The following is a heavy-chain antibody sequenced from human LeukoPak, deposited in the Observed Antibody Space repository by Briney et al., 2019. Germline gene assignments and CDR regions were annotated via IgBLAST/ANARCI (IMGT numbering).Heavy chain of an antibody. J-gene: IGHJ4*02. CDR3: ARGPQDIVVVPAAMSRGGATYYFDY. CDR2: INHSGST. V-gene: IGHV4-34*01. D-gene: IGHD2-2*01. CDR1: GGSFSGYY. Sequence: SETLSLTCAVYGGSFSGYYWSWIRQPPGKGLEWIGEINHSGSTNYNPSLKSRVTISVDTSKNQFSLKLSSVTAADTAVYYCARGPQDIVVVPAAMSRGGATYYFDYWGQGTLVTVSS.